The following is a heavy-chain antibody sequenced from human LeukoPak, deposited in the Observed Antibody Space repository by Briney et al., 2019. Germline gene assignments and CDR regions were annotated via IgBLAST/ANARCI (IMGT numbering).Heavy chain of an antibody. Sequence: SQTLSLTCAVSGGSISSGGYSWSWIRQPPGKGLEWIGYMYHSGTTHYNPALKSRVTISVDRSKNQFSLTLSSVTAADTAVYYCVRGYYYDSSGYWVRAFDIWGQGTMVTVSS. J-gene: IGHJ3*02. CDR2: MYHSGTT. CDR1: GGSISSGGYS. D-gene: IGHD3-22*01. V-gene: IGHV4-30-2*01. CDR3: VRGYYYDSSGYWVRAFDI.